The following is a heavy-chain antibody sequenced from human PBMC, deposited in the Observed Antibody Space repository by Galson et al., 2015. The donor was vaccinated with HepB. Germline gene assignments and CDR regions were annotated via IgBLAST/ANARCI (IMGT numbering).Heavy chain of an antibody. CDR1: GYTFTGYY. V-gene: IGHV1-2*04. J-gene: IGHJ4*02. D-gene: IGHD1-26*01. CDR3: ARGDSGSFYVGGLDY. Sequence: SCKASGYTFTGYYMHWARQAPGQGLEWMGWINPNSGGTNYAQKFQGWVTMTRDTSISTAYMELSRLRSDDTAVYYCARGDSGSFYVGGLDYWGQGTLVTVSS. CDR2: INPNSGGT.